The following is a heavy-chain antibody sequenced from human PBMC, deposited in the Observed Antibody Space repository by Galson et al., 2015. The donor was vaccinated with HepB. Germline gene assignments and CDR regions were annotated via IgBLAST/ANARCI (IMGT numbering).Heavy chain of an antibody. Sequence: SLRLSCAASGFTVSSNYMSWVRQAPGKGLEWVSVIYSGGSTYYADSVEGRFTISRHNSKYTLYLQMNSLRAEDTAVYYCARSRSSWYWYFDYWGQGTLVTVSS. CDR1: GFTVSSNY. J-gene: IGHJ4*02. CDR2: IYSGGST. V-gene: IGHV3-53*04. CDR3: ARSRSSWYWYFDY. D-gene: IGHD6-13*01.